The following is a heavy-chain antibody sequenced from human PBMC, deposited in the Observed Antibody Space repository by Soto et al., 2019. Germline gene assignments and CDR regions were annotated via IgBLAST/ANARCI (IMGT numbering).Heavy chain of an antibody. D-gene: IGHD3-9*01. J-gene: IGHJ4*02. CDR2: ISGSGGST. CDR1: GFTFSSYA. Sequence: GGSLRLSCAASGFTFSSYAMSWVRQAPGKGLEWVSAISGSGGSTYYADSVKGRFTISRDNSKNTLYLQMNSLRAEDTAVYYCAKEGNPVRYFDWLPGGVAYWGQGTLVTVSS. CDR3: AKEGNPVRYFDWLPGGVAY. V-gene: IGHV3-23*01.